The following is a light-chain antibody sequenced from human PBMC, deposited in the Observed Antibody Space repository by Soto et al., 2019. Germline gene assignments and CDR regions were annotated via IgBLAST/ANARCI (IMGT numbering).Light chain of an antibody. CDR2: EVT. CDR3: SSYTSSNTLL. V-gene: IGLV2-18*02. Sequence: QSVLTQPPSVSGSPGQSVTISCTGTSSDVGTYNRVCWYQQPPGTAPKLMIYEVTNRPSGVPDRFSGSKSGNTASLTISGLQAEDEADYYCSSYTSSNTLLFGGGTQLTVL. J-gene: IGLJ2*01. CDR1: SSDVGTYNR.